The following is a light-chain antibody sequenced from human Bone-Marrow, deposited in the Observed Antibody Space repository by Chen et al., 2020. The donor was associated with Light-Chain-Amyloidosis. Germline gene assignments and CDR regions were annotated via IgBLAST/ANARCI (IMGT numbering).Light chain of an antibody. J-gene: IGLJ2*01. CDR3: QSADSSGTYEVI. V-gene: IGLV3-25*03. CDR2: RDT. CDR1: DLPKKY. Sequence: SYELTQPPSVSVSPGQTARITCSGDDLPKKYAYWYQQKPGQAPVLVIHRDTERPRGISERFSGSSSGTTATLTISGVQAEDEADYHCQSADSSGTYEVIFGGGTKLTVL.